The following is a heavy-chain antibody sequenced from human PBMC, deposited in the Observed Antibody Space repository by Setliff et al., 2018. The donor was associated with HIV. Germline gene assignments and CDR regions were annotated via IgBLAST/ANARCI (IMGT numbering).Heavy chain of an antibody. D-gene: IGHD2-21*02. V-gene: IGHV4-4*09. Sequence: PSETLSLTCTVSGGSISSYYWSWIRQPPGKGLEWIGYIYTSWSTNYNPSLKSRVTISVDTSKNQFSLKLTSVNAAETAVYYCARFSVVVTAPGYWGRGTLVTVSS. CDR1: GGSISSYY. CDR2: IYTSWST. J-gene: IGHJ4*02. CDR3: ARFSVVVTAPGY.